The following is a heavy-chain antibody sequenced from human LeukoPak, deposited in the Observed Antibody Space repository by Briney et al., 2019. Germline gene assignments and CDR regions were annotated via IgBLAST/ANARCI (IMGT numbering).Heavy chain of an antibody. CDR2: ISSSSSYT. D-gene: IGHD6-13*01. CDR1: GFTFSDYY. Sequence: GGSLRLSCAASGFTFSDYYTSWIRQAPGKGLEWVSYISSSSSYTNYADSVKGRFTISRDNAKNSLYLQMNSLRAEDTAVYYCARDSGYSSSWYWFDPWGQGTLVTVSS. V-gene: IGHV3-11*06. CDR3: ARDSGYSSSWYWFDP. J-gene: IGHJ5*02.